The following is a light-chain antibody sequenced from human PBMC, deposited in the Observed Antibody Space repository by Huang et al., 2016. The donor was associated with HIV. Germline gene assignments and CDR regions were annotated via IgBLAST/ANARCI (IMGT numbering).Light chain of an antibody. CDR1: QNIKRY. CDR3: QQSARTPRT. J-gene: IGKJ2*01. Sequence: DIQITQSPSSLSASVGDTVIITCRASQNIKRYLNWYQQEPGKAPKLLISAASNLQGWVPLTCSGSCSGTDFTLTINSLQPEDSATYYCQQSARTPRTFGQGTKLEI. CDR2: AAS. V-gene: IGKV1-39*01.